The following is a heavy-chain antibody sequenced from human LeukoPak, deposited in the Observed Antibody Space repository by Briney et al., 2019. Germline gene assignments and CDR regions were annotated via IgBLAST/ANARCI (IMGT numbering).Heavy chain of an antibody. CDR3: ARTPNGAYCGGDCYLRYWYFDL. CDR1: GGSISSYY. CDR2: IYYSGST. J-gene: IGHJ2*01. V-gene: IGHV4-59*12. D-gene: IGHD2-21*02. Sequence: SETLSLTCTVSGGSISSYYWSWIRQPPGKGLEWIGYIYYSGSTNYNPSLKSRVTISVDTSKNQFSLKLSSVTAADTAVYYCARTPNGAYCGGDCYLRYWYFDLWGRGTLVTVSS.